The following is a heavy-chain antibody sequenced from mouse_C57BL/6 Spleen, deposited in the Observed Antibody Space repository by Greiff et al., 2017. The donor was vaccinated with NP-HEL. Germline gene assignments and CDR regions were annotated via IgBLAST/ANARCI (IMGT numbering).Heavy chain of an antibody. CDR1: GYSFIGYY. CDR3: ARYYYGSSYWYFDV. CDR2: IYPYNGVS. Sequence: VQLKESGPELVKPGASVKISCKASGYSFIGYYMHWVKQSHGNILDWIGYIYPYNGVSSYNQKFKGKATLTVDKSSSTAYMELRSLTSEDSAVYYCARYYYGSSYWYFDVWGTGTTVTVSS. V-gene: IGHV1-31*01. J-gene: IGHJ1*03. D-gene: IGHD1-1*01.